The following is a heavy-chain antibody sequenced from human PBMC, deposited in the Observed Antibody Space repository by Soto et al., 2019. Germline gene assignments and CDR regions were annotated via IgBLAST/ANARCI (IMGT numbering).Heavy chain of an antibody. V-gene: IGHV3-74*03. CDR2: ISRDGIGT. Sequence: GGSLRLSCAASGFTFTTYWMHWVRQAPGKGLVWVSRISRDGIGTTYAESVKGRFTISTDNTKNTLYLQMNSLRVEDTAVYYCGPLGNFGVVMGHWGQGTLVTVSS. CDR1: GFTFTTYW. D-gene: IGHD3-3*01. CDR3: GPLGNFGVVMGH. J-gene: IGHJ4*02.